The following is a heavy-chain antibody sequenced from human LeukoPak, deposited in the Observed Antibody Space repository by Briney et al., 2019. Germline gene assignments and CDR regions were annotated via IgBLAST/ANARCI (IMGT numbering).Heavy chain of an antibody. V-gene: IGHV3-7*01. CDR1: GFTFNSYW. D-gene: IGHD3-3*01. Sequence: SGGSLRLSCAASGFTFNSYWMSWVRQAPGKGLEWVANIKQDGSEKSYVGSVKGRFTISRDNAKNSLYLQMNSLRDEDTAVYYCARGEGYVFWSGYGARFEPWGQGTLVTVSS. CDR3: ARGEGYVFWSGYGARFEP. J-gene: IGHJ5*02. CDR2: IKQDGSEK.